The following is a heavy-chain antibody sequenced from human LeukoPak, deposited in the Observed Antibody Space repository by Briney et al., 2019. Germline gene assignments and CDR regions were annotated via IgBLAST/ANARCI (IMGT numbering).Heavy chain of an antibody. CDR2: ISSSSSSTI. CDR1: GFTFTSYT. D-gene: IGHD5-18*01. J-gene: IGHJ6*03. V-gene: IGHV3-48*01. Sequence: PGGSLRLSCAASGFTFTSYTMNWVRQAPGKGLEWVSYISSSSSSTIYYADSVKGRFTISRDNAKNSLYLQMNSLRAEDTAVYYCARDQDGYSYYYYYMDVWGKGTTVTVSS. CDR3: ARDQDGYSYYYYYMDV.